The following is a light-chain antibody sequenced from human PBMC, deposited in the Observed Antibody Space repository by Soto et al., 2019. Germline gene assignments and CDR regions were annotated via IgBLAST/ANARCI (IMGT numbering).Light chain of an antibody. CDR2: GAS. V-gene: IGKV3-20*01. CDR1: QSVSSSY. Sequence: EIVLTQSPGTLSLSPGERATLSCRASQSVSSSYLAWYQQKPGQAPRLLIYGASSRATGIPDRFSGSGSGTDFTLTSSRLEPVDFAVYYCQQYGSSPATFGQGTRLEIK. J-gene: IGKJ5*01. CDR3: QQYGSSPAT.